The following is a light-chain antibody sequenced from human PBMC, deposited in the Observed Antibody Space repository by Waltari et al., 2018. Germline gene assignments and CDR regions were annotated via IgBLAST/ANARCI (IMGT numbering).Light chain of an antibody. J-gene: IGKJ4*01. Sequence: DIQMTQSPSTLSASVGDRVTITCRASQSISSWLAWYQQKPGNAPKLLMYMTSSLESGVPSRFSGSGSGTEFTLTISSLQPDDFATYYCQQYNNYPITFGGGTKVEIK. CDR3: QQYNNYPIT. V-gene: IGKV1-5*03. CDR2: MTS. CDR1: QSISSW.